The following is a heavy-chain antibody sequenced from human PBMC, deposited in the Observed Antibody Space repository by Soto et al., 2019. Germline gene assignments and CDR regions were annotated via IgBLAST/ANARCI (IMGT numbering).Heavy chain of an antibody. J-gene: IGHJ2*01. CDR3: AGGTSSTSAVWYFVL. CDR1: GFTFSSYA. D-gene: IGHD1-1*01. V-gene: IGHV3-30-3*01. CDR2: ISYDGSNK. Sequence: QVQLVESGGGVVQPGRSLRLSCAASGFTFSSYAMHWVRQAPGKGLEWVAVISYDGSNKYYADSVKGRFTISRDNSKNTLYLQMNSLRAEDTAVYYWAGGTSSTSAVWYFVLWGRGTLVTVAS.